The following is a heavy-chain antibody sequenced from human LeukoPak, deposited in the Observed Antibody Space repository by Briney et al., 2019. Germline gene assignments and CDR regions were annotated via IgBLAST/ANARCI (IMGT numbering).Heavy chain of an antibody. CDR2: ISSSTNTI. J-gene: IGHJ4*02. V-gene: IGHV3-48*04. CDR3: ARELNGYGYYFFDY. CDR1: GFPLTLYN. Sequence: GGTLRLSCEVSGFPLTLYNMNWVRQAPGKGLEWLSYISSSTNTIYYADSVKGRFTISRDNAKNSLYLQMNGLGAEDTAVYYCARELNGYGYYFFDYWGPGTLVTVSS. D-gene: IGHD3-16*01.